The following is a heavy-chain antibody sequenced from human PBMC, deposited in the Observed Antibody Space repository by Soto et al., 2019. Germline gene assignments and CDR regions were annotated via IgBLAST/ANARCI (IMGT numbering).Heavy chain of an antibody. J-gene: IGHJ3*01. Sequence: PSETLSLTCTASGDTISSSDYYWGWIRQPPGRGLEWIGNIFYSGTTYYNHSLKSRVTISVDTSRNQFSMKLRSVTAADTFVYYCARRTDYGDYSDAFDVWGHGSMVTVSS. CDR3: ARRTDYGDYSDAFDV. CDR2: IFYSGTT. D-gene: IGHD4-17*01. CDR1: GDTISSSDYY. V-gene: IGHV4-39*01.